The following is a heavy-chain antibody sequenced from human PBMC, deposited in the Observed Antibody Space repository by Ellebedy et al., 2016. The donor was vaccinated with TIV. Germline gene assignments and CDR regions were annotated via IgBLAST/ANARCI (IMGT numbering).Heavy chain of an antibody. J-gene: IGHJ4*02. V-gene: IGHV1-3*01. CDR3: ERDLFSIVVVVSAIGY. CDR2: INAGNGNT. CDR1: GYTFTSYA. D-gene: IGHD2-15*01. Sequence: AASVKVSCKASGYTFTSYAMHWVRQAPGQRLEWMGWINAGNGNTEYSQKFQGRVTITRDTSASTAYMELSSLRSEDTAMYYCERDLFSIVVVVSAIGYWGQGTLVTVSS.